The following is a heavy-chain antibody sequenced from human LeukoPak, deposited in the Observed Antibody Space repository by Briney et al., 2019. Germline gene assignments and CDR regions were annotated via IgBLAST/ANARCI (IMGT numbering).Heavy chain of an antibody. CDR1: GYTFTGYH. CDR2: IIPILGIA. V-gene: IGHV1-69*04. J-gene: IGHJ4*02. D-gene: IGHD3-9*01. Sequence: SVKVSCKASGYTFTGYHMHWVRQAPGQGLEWMGRIIPILGIANYAQKFQGRVTITADKSTSTAYMELSSLRSEDTAVYYCARDHPFHSHLDDKTLRYFDWSRRGWGQGTLVTVSS. CDR3: ARDHPFHSHLDDKTLRYFDWSRRG.